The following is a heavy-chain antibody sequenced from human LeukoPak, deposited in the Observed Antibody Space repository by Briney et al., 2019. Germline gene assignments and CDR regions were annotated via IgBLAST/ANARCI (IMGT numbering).Heavy chain of an antibody. CDR2: ISSSSSTI. Sequence: GGSLRLSCAASGFTFSSYSMNWVRQAPGKGLEWVSYISSSSSTIYYADSVKGRFTISRDNAKNSLYLQMNSLRAEDTAVYYCASRYSYGIDYWGQGTLVTVSS. CDR1: GFTFSSYS. CDR3: ASRYSYGIDY. J-gene: IGHJ4*02. V-gene: IGHV3-48*04. D-gene: IGHD5-18*01.